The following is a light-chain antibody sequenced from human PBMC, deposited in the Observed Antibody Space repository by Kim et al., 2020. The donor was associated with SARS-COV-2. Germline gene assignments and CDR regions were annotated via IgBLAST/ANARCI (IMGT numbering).Light chain of an antibody. V-gene: IGLV2-14*03. CDR1: SSDVGAYNR. CDR2: DVS. CDR3: SSLTSGSTSVV. J-gene: IGLJ2*01. Sequence: QSITSSCTGTSSDVGAYNRVSWYQQHPGKAPKLMIFDVSDRPSGVSNRFSGSKSDNTASLTISGLQAEDEADYFCSSLTSGSTSVVFGGGTQLTVL.